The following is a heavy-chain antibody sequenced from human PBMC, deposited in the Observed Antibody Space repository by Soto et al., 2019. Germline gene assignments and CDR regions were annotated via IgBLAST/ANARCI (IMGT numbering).Heavy chain of an antibody. D-gene: IGHD2-2*01. CDR3: ARDPGQDCSTTSCYHRGWFDP. CDR2: IIPIFGAA. V-gene: IGHV1-69*18. CDR1: GGSFRSDV. J-gene: IGHJ5*02. Sequence: QVQLVQSGPEVKKPGSLVKVSCKASGGSFRSDVFSWVRQAPGQGLEWMGRIIPIFGAANYAQKFQDRVTITADEASSTVYMELSSLTSDDTAVYYCARDPGQDCSTTSCYHRGWFDPWGQGTLVTVSS.